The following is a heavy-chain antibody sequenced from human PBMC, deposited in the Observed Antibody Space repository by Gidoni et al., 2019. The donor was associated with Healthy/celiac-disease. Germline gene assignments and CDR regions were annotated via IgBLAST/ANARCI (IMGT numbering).Heavy chain of an antibody. CDR2: ISAYNGNT. D-gene: IGHD4-4*01. CDR1: GYTFTSYG. J-gene: IGHJ4*02. Sequence: QVQLVQSGAEVKKPGASVKVSCKASGYTFTSYGISWVRQAPGQGLEWMGWISAYNGNTNYSQKLQGRVTMTADTSTSTAYMELRSLSSDDTAVYYCAGDKRWGYSNYFDYWGQGTLVTVSS. CDR3: AGDKRWGYSNYFDY. V-gene: IGHV1-18*04.